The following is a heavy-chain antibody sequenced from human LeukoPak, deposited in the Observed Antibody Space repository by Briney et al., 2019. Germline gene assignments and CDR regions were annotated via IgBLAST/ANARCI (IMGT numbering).Heavy chain of an antibody. D-gene: IGHD3-3*01. CDR2: INPSGGST. V-gene: IGHV1-46*01. J-gene: IGHJ4*02. CDR1: GYTFTSYY. CDR3: ARGVRSNDFWSGYSTGYFDY. Sequence: ASVKLSCKASGYTFTSYYMHWVRQAPGQGLEWMGIINPSGGSTSYAQKFQGRVTMTRDTSTSTVYMELSSLRSEDTAVYYCARGVRSNDFWSGYSTGYFDYWGQGTLVTVSS.